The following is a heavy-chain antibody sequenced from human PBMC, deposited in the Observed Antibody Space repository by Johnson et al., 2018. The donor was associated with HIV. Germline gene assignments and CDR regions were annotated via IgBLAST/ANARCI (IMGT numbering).Heavy chain of an antibody. V-gene: IGHV3-30*02. D-gene: IGHD5-12*01. CDR2: IRYDGSNK. J-gene: IGHJ3*02. CDR3: AIPNIGYCRGLGCFDI. Sequence: QMQLVESGGGVVRPGGSLRLSCVASGFTFSSYGMHWVRQAPGKGLEWVAFIRYDGSNKYYADSVKGRFTISIDNSKNTLYLQMNSLRAEDTAVYYWAIPNIGYCRGLGCFDIGGKGTMVTFSS. CDR1: GFTFSSYG.